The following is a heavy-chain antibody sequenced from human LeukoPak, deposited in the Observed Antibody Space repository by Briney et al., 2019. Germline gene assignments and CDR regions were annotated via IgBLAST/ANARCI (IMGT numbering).Heavy chain of an antibody. Sequence: GESLKISCKGSGYSFTSYWIGWVRQMPGKGLEWMGIIYPGDSDTRYSPSFQGQVTISADKSISTAYLQWSSLKASDTAMYYCARVAFYDSSGFYYPAGAFDIWGQGTMVTVSS. D-gene: IGHD3-22*01. CDR2: IYPGDSDT. CDR1: GYSFTSYW. CDR3: ARVAFYDSSGFYYPAGAFDI. J-gene: IGHJ3*02. V-gene: IGHV5-51*01.